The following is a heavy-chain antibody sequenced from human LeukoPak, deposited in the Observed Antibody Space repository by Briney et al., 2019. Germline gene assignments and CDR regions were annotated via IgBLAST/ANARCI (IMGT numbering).Heavy chain of an antibody. CDR3: ARDPATHGPYNWFDP. V-gene: IGHV1-69*06. Sequence: GASVKVSCKASGGTFSSYAISWVRQAPGQGLEWMGGIIPIFGTANYAQKFQGRVTITADKSTSTAYMELSSLRSEDTAVYYCARDPATHGPYNWFDPWGQGTLVTVSS. CDR1: GGTFSSYA. J-gene: IGHJ5*02. CDR2: IIPIFGTA.